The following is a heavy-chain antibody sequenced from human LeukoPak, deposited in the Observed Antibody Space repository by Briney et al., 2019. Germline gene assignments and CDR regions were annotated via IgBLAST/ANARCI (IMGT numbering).Heavy chain of an antibody. CDR2: ISSSGSTI. CDR3: AKDSDYCSGGSCYSIY. J-gene: IGHJ4*02. V-gene: IGHV3-48*03. D-gene: IGHD2-15*01. CDR1: GFTFSSYE. Sequence: GGSLRLSCAASGFTFSSYEMNWVRQAPGKGLEWVSYISSSGSTIYYADSVKGRFTISRDNAKNTLYLQMNSLRAEDTAVYYCAKDSDYCSGGSCYSIYWGQGTLVTVSS.